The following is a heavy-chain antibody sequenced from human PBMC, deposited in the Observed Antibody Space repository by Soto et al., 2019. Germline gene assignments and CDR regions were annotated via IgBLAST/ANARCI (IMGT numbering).Heavy chain of an antibody. V-gene: IGHV3-33*01. CDR2: IWYDGSNK. D-gene: IGHD5-12*01. CDR1: GGTFSSYC. Sequence: PXGTLTLTCAASGGTFSSYCMHWVRQAPGKGLEWVAVIWYDGSNKYYADSVKGRFTISRDNSKNTLYLKMNSLRAEYTAVYYCARGDGYNYLGGMDVWGQGNTVTVSS. J-gene: IGHJ6*02. CDR3: ARGDGYNYLGGMDV.